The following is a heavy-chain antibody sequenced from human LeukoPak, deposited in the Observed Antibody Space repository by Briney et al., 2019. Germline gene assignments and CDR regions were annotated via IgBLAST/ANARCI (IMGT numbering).Heavy chain of an antibody. D-gene: IGHD7-27*01. V-gene: IGHV3-23*01. Sequence: GGSLRLSCAASGFTFSRNAMIWVRQAPGKGLEWISAISGSGSDTYYADSVKGRFTIFKDNSKNTVYLRMNSLRAEDTAVYYCAKDPWGSRGYFDYWGQGTLVTVSS. CDR3: AKDPWGSRGYFDY. CDR1: GFTFSRNA. J-gene: IGHJ4*02. CDR2: ISGSGSDT.